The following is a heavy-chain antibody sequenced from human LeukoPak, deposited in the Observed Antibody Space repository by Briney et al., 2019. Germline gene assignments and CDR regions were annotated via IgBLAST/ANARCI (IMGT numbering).Heavy chain of an antibody. CDR2: IIPIFGTA. CDR3: ASTALPSTISWFDP. V-gene: IGHV1-69*05. CDR1: GGTFSSYA. Sequence: ASVKVSCKASGGTFSSYAISWVRQAPGQGPEWMGGIIPIFGTANYAQKFQGRVTITTDESTSTAYMELSSLRSEDTAVYYCASTALPSTISWFDPWGQGTLVTVSS. D-gene: IGHD5/OR15-5a*01. J-gene: IGHJ5*02.